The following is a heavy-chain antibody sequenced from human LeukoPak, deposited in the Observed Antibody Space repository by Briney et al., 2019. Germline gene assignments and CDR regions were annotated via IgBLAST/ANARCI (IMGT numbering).Heavy chain of an antibody. Sequence: GGSLRLSCAASGFTFSSHWMSWVRQSPGMGLEWVANINQDGSDKHYVDSVKGRFTISRDNAERSLYLQMNSLRAEDTAVYYCARDHVPPGLIFDSWGQGTLVTVSS. CDR1: GFTFSSHW. J-gene: IGHJ4*02. CDR2: INQDGSDK. V-gene: IGHV3-7*03. D-gene: IGHD3-16*01. CDR3: ARDHVPPGLIFDS.